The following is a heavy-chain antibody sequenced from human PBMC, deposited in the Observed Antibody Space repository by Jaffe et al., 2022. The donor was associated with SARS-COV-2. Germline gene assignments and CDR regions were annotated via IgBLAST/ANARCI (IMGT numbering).Heavy chain of an antibody. CDR2: IWYDGSNK. Sequence: QVQLVESGGGVVQPGRSLRLSCAASGFTFSSYGMHWVRQAPGKGLEWVAVIWYDGSNKYYADSVKGRFTISRDNSKNTLYLQMNSLRAEDTAVYYCARAGNWNYERNFDYWGQGTLVTVSS. D-gene: IGHD1-7*01. V-gene: IGHV3-33*01. CDR3: ARAGNWNYERNFDY. J-gene: IGHJ4*02. CDR1: GFTFSSYG.